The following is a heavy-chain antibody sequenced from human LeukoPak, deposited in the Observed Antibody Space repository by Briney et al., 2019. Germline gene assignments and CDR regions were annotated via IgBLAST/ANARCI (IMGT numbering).Heavy chain of an antibody. CDR3: AKAAAAPGFDF. D-gene: IGHD6-13*01. CDR2: VSGSGDRM. CDR1: GFTFSSYS. V-gene: IGHV3-23*01. J-gene: IGHJ4*02. Sequence: GGSLRLSCAASGFTFSSYSMNWVRQAPGKGLEWVATVSGSGDRMYHADSVKGRFTISRDNSKNTIYLQMNSLRAEDTALYYWAKAAAAPGFDFWGQGTLVTVS.